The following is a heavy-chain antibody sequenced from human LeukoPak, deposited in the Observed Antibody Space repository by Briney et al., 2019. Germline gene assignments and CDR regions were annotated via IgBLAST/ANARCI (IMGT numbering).Heavy chain of an antibody. Sequence: GESLQISCKGSGYSITSYWIGWVRQMPGKGLEWMGIIYPGDSDTRYSPSFQGQVTISADKSIGTAYLQWSSLKASDTAMCYCARLWTYYYDSSAYRAFDYWGQGTLVTVSS. D-gene: IGHD3-22*01. V-gene: IGHV5-51*01. CDR2: IYPGDSDT. J-gene: IGHJ4*02. CDR3: ARLWTYYYDSSAYRAFDY. CDR1: GYSITSYW.